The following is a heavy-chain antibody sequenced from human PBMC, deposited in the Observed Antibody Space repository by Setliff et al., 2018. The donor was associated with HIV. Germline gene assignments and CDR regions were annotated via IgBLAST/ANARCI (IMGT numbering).Heavy chain of an antibody. J-gene: IGHJ4*02. CDR3: ARDLREVGGGSYADY. CDR2: IYHGGST. CDR1: GYSISSGYY. Sequence: PSETLSLTCAVSGYSISSGYYWGWIRQPPGKGLEWIGSIYHGGSTYYNPSLKSRVTISVDTSKNQFSLKLSSVTAADTAVYYCARDLREVGGGSYADYLGQGTLVTVSS. V-gene: IGHV4-38-2*02. D-gene: IGHD1-26*01.